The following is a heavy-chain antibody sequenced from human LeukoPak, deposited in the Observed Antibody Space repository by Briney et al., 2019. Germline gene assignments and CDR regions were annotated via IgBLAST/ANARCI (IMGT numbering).Heavy chain of an antibody. V-gene: IGHV3-53*01. Sequence: GGSLRLSCAASGFTVSSNYMSWVRQAPGKGLEWASVIYSGGSTYYADSVKGRFTISRDNSKNTLFLQMNSLRAEDTAVYYCATIGSRFDSSGYSQLGYFDHWGQGTLVTVSS. CDR1: GFTVSSNY. D-gene: IGHD3-22*01. J-gene: IGHJ4*02. CDR3: ATIGSRFDSSGYSQLGYFDH. CDR2: IYSGGST.